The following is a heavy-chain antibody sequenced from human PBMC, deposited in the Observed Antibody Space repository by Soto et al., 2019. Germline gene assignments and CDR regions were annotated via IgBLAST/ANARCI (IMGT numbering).Heavy chain of an antibody. CDR3: ARDVEGILLMVYSTRRSFDY. CDR2: VSYDGTNT. Sequence: PGGSLRLSCAASGFTFRSYAMHWVRQAPGKGLEWVAVVSYDGTNTHYADSVEGRFTISRDNSKNTLYLQMNSLSADDTAVYYCARDVEGILLMVYSTRRSFDYWGEGNLVTVSS. V-gene: IGHV3-30*01. D-gene: IGHD2-8*01. J-gene: IGHJ4*02. CDR1: GFTFRSYA.